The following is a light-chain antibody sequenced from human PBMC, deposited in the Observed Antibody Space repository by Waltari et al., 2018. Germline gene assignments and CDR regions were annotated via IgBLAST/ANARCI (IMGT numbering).Light chain of an antibody. CDR3: AAWDDSRGV. CDR1: SSNIGTNY. CDR2: KND. J-gene: IGLJ3*02. V-gene: IGLV1-47*01. Sequence: QSVLTQPPSASGTPGQRVTIPCSGSSSNIGTNYVYWYQQLPGTAPKLLIYKNDQRPSGVPDRFSGSKSGTSASLAISGLRSEDESTYYCAAWDDSRGVFGGGTKLIVL.